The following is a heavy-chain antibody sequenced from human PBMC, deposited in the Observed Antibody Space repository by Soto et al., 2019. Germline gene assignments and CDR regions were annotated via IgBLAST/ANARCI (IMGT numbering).Heavy chain of an antibody. CDR2: ISSTSSYI. Sequence: EVQLVESGGGLVKPGGSLRLSCAASGFTFSSYSMNWVRQAPGKGLEWVSYISSTSSYIYYADSVKGRFTISRDNAKNSLYLQMNSLRAEDTAVYYCARSGYSYGRNWFDPWGQGTLVTVSS. J-gene: IGHJ5*02. CDR1: GFTFSSYS. V-gene: IGHV3-21*01. D-gene: IGHD5-18*01. CDR3: ARSGYSYGRNWFDP.